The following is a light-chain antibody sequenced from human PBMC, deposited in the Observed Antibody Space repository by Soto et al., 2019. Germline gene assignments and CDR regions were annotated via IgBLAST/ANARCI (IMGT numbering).Light chain of an antibody. J-gene: IGKJ2*02. CDR1: QNIDAW. CDR3: QQYKSHPTCT. V-gene: IGKV1-5*01. Sequence: DIQMTQSPSTLSASVGDRVTITCRASQNIDAWLAWYQQKPGKAPKLLIYDASTLESGVPSRFSGSRSGTEFTLTISSLQPDDFAPSYCQQYKSHPTCTFGQGTKLEIE. CDR2: DAS.